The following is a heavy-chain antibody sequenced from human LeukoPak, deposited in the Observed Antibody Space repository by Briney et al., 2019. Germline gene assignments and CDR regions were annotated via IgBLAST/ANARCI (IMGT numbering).Heavy chain of an antibody. J-gene: IGHJ4*02. CDR3: ARDSAFGIAARSVDY. CDR1: GFTFSDYY. Sequence: PGGSLRLSCAASGFTFSDYYMSWIRQAPGKGLEWVSYISSSGSTIYYADSVKGRFTISRDNAKNSLYLQMDSLRAEDTAVYYCARDSAFGIAARSVDYRGQGTLVTVSS. V-gene: IGHV3-11*04. CDR2: ISSSGSTI. D-gene: IGHD6-6*01.